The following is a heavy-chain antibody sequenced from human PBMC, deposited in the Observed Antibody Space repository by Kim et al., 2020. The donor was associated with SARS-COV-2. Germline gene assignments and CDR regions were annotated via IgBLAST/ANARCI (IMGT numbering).Heavy chain of an antibody. CDR1: GGSFSGYY. D-gene: IGHD5-12*01. CDR3: ARPVSGSGYDYRFFDY. Sequence: SETLSLTCAVYGGSFSGYYWSWIRQPPGKGLEWIGEINHSGSTNYNPSLKSRVTISVDTSKNQFSLKLSSVTAADTAVYYCARPVSGSGYDYRFFDYWGQGTLVTVSS. V-gene: IGHV4-34*01. CDR2: INHSGST. J-gene: IGHJ4*02.